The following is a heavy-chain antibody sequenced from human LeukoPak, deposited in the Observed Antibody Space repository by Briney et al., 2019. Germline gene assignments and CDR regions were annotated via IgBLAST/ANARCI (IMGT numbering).Heavy chain of an antibody. J-gene: IGHJ4*02. CDR3: ARVHYDILTGSSHLDY. CDR2: INHSGST. D-gene: IGHD3-9*01. CDR1: GFTFSSYA. Sequence: PGGSLRLSCAASGFTFSSYAMSWIRQPPGKGLEWIWEINHSGSTNYNPSLKSRVTISVDTSKNQFSLKLSSVTAADTAVYYCARVHYDILTGSSHLDYWGQGTLVTVSS. V-gene: IGHV4-34*01.